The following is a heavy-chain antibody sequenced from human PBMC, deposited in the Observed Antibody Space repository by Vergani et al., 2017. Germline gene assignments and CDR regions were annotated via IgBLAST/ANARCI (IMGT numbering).Heavy chain of an antibody. J-gene: IGHJ4*02. CDR3: VRDRYEGTSPYNGRLLGH. Sequence: QVQLVESGGGVVQPGRSLRLSSVMSGFTVTNYAIFWVRQAPGKGLEWVSVIWHDGGNKHFADSVAGRFAISRDDSKKTVYLEMTNLRAEDTALYYCVRDRYEGTSPYNGRLLGHWGQGTRVTVSS. V-gene: IGHV3-33*01. D-gene: IGHD1-1*01. CDR2: IWHDGGNK. CDR1: GFTVTNYA.